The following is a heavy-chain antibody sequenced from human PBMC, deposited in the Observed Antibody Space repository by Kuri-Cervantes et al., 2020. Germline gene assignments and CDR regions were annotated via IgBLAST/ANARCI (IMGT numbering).Heavy chain of an antibody. J-gene: IGHJ4*02. V-gene: IGHV4-34*01. D-gene: IGHD5-24*01. CDR2: IYISGST. CDR3: ARDRYGYSSLDY. Sequence: GSLRLSCAVYGGTFSDYYWSWIRQPPGKGLEWIGRIYISGSTEYNPSLESRVTMSVDKSKNQFSLKLSSVTAADTAVYYCARDRYGYSSLDYWGQGTLVTVSS. CDR1: GGTFSDYY.